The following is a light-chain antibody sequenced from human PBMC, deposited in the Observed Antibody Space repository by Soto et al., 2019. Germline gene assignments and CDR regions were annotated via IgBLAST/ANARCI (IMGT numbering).Light chain of an antibody. CDR2: GAS. V-gene: IGKV3-20*01. J-gene: IGKJ1*01. CDR1: QSIRSNY. Sequence: IVLTQCPGTLSLSPGEKATLPXVASQSIRSNYVAWYQQKPGQGPRLLIHGASSRATGIPDRFSGSGSGTDFTLIISRLEPEDFAMYYCQQYGSSPRTFGQGTKVDNK. CDR3: QQYGSSPRT.